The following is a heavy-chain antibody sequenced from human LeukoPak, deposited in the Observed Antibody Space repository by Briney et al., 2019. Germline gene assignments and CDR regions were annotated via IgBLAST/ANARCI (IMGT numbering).Heavy chain of an antibody. V-gene: IGHV3-74*01. CDR1: GFTFSSYW. Sequence: GGSLRLSCAASGFTFSSYWMHWVRQGPGKGLVWVSRIKSDGSSTSYADSVKGRFTISRDNSKNTLYLQMNSLRAEDTAVYYCAKDPEIDWGQGTLVTVSS. CDR3: AKDPEID. CDR2: IKSDGSST. D-gene: IGHD5-24*01. J-gene: IGHJ4*02.